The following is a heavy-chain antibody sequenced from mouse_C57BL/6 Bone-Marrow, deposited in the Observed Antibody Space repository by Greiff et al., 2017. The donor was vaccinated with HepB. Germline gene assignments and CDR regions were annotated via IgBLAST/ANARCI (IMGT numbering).Heavy chain of an antibody. CDR3: ARNYGSRCYFDV. J-gene: IGHJ1*03. CDR2: INPNNCGT. D-gene: IGHD1-1*01. Sequence: EVQLQQSGPELVKPGASVKISCKASGYTFTDYNMDWVKQSHGKSLEWIGDINPNNCGTNYNQKFKGKATLTVDKSSITAYMELRSLTSEDTAAYYCARNYGSRCYFDVWGTGTTVTVSS. V-gene: IGHV1-18*01. CDR1: GYTFTDYN.